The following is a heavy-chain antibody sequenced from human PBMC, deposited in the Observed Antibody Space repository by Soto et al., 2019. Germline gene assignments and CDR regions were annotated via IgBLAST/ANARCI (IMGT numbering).Heavy chain of an antibody. J-gene: IGHJ1*01. Sequence: ASVKVSCKASGYTFTGYYMHWVRQAPGQGLEWMGWINPNSGGTNYAQKFQGWVTMTRDTSISTAYMELSRLRSDDTAVYYCARDQGLLWFGAQPVFQHWGQGTLVTVSS. CDR2: INPNSGGT. V-gene: IGHV1-2*04. CDR1: GYTFTGYY. D-gene: IGHD3-10*01. CDR3: ARDQGLLWFGAQPVFQH.